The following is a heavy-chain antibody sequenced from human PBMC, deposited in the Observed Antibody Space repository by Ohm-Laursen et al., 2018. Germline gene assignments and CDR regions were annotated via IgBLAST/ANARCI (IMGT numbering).Heavy chain of an antibody. Sequence: GASVKVSCKASGYTFTDYHIHWVRQAPGEGLEWMGLIRPFSGEQEYARKFQGRVTLTRDMSITTFYMELSRLRSDDTAVYYCARRSRLKNSRGDDAFDIWGQGTMVTVSS. D-gene: IGHD6-13*01. CDR2: IRPFSGEQ. V-gene: IGHV1-2*02. J-gene: IGHJ3*02. CDR3: ARRSRLKNSRGDDAFDI. CDR1: GYTFTDYH.